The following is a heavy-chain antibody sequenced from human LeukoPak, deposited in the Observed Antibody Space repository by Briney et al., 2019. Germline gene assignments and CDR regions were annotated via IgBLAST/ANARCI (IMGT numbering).Heavy chain of an antibody. CDR3: AKERRSYYYDSSGSQALQH. Sequence: GGSLRLSCAASGFTFSNAWMSWVRQAPGKGLEWVGRIKSKTDGGTTDYAAPVKGRFTISRDDSKNTLYLQMNSLRAEDTAVYYCAKERRSYYYDSSGSQALQHWGQGTLVTVSS. J-gene: IGHJ1*01. V-gene: IGHV3-15*01. CDR2: IKSKTDGGTT. D-gene: IGHD3-22*01. CDR1: GFTFSNAW.